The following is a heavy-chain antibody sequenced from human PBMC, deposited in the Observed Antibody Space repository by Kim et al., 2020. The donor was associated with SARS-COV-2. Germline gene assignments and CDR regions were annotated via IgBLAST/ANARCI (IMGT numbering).Heavy chain of an antibody. J-gene: IGHJ4*02. D-gene: IGHD6-13*01. V-gene: IGHV4-39*07. CDR3: ARARRAAAGPNDY. Sequence: PSLKRRVTISLVTSKNQFSLKLSSVTAADTAVYYCARARRAAAGPNDYWGQGTLVTVSS.